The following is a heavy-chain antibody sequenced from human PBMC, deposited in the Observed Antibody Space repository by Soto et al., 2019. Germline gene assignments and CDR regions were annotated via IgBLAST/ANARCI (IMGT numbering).Heavy chain of an antibody. J-gene: IGHJ4*01. CDR1: GGTFSSNA. CDR2: ILPIFNRA. V-gene: IGHV1-69*01. D-gene: IGHD5-18*01. Sequence: QVQLVQSGTEEKKPGSSMKVSCKASGGTFSSNAISWVRQAPGQGLEWMGGILPIFNRANYAQKFQGRVTITADESTSTYYMELTSLKSEDTAIYFCATGGRGYSSSFPRLYFEYWGHGTLVTVSS. CDR3: ATGGRGYSSSFPRLYFEY.